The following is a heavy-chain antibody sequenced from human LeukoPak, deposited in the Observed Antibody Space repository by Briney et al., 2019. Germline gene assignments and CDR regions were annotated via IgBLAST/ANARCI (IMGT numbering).Heavy chain of an antibody. CDR1: GFTFSSYG. CDR2: ISSSSSYI. J-gene: IGHJ5*02. V-gene: IGHV3-21*01. D-gene: IGHD6-13*01. CDR3: ARGEWQQLVRYWFDP. Sequence: GRSLRLSCAASGFTFSSYGMHWVRQAPGKGLEWVSSISSSSSYIYYADSVKGRFTISRDNAKNSLYLQMNSLRAEDTAVYYCARGEWQQLVRYWFDPWGQGTLVTVSS.